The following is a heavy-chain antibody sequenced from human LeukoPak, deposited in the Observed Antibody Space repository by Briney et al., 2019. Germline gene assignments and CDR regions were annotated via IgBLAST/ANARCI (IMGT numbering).Heavy chain of an antibody. CDR3: ASLGAIFGVVMPDY. CDR1: GGSISSSSYY. Sequence: PSETLSLTCTVSGGSISSSSYYWGWIRQPPGKGLEWIGSIYYSGSTYYNPSLKSRVTISVDTSKNQFSLKLSSVTAADTAVYYCASLGAIFGVVMPDYWGQGTLVTVSS. D-gene: IGHD3-3*01. V-gene: IGHV4-39*01. J-gene: IGHJ4*02. CDR2: IYYSGST.